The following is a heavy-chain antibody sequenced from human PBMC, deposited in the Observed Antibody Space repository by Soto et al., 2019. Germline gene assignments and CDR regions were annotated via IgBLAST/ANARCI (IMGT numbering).Heavy chain of an antibody. CDR3: AKDSGPDSSSLDY. D-gene: IGHD6-13*01. V-gene: IGHV3-43D*03. Sequence: GGSLRLSCAASGFTFDDYAMHWVRQAPGKGLEWVSLISWDGGSTYYADSVKGRFTISRDNSKNSLYLQMNSLRAEDTALYYCAKDSGPDSSSLDYWGQGTLVTVSS. CDR2: ISWDGGST. J-gene: IGHJ4*02. CDR1: GFTFDDYA.